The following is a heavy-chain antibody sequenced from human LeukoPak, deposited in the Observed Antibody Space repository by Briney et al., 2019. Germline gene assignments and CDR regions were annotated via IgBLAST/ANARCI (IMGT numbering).Heavy chain of an antibody. CDR3: ARPEEHGDYVHDAFDI. J-gene: IGHJ3*02. CDR2: IYPRDSDT. D-gene: IGHD4-17*01. Sequence: GESLKISCKGSGYSFSSYWIGWVRQMPGKGLELMGIIYPRDSDTTYSPSFQGQVTISADKSISTAYLQWSSLNASDTAMYYCARPEEHGDYVHDAFDIWGQGTMVTVSS. V-gene: IGHV5-51*01. CDR1: GYSFSSYW.